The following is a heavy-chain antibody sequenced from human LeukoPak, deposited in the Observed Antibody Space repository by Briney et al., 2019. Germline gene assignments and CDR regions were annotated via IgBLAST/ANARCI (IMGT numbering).Heavy chain of an antibody. CDR1: GYRFTSYW. D-gene: IGHD3-22*01. J-gene: IGHJ3*02. CDR3: ARHTTYDSSGYYYAFAFDI. CDR2: IDPSDSYT. V-gene: IGHV5-10-1*01. Sequence: GESLKISCKGSGYRFTSYWISWVRQMPGKGLEWMGRIDPSDSYTNYSPSFQGHVTISADKSISTAYLQWSSRKASDTAMYYCARHTTYDSSGYYYAFAFDIWGQGTMVTVSS.